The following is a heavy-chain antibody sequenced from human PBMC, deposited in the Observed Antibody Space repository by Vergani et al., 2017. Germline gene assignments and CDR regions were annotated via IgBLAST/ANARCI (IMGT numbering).Heavy chain of an antibody. Sequence: EVQLVESGGGLIQPGGSLRLSCAASGFTVSSNYMSWVRQAPGKGLEWVSVIYSGGSTYYADSVKGRFTISSDNSKNTLYLQMNSLRAEDTAVYYCARGGGSHSGSPLDAFDIWGQGTMVTVSS. D-gene: IGHD1-26*01. J-gene: IGHJ3*02. CDR1: GFTVSSNY. CDR2: IYSGGST. V-gene: IGHV3-53*01. CDR3: ARGGGSHSGSPLDAFDI.